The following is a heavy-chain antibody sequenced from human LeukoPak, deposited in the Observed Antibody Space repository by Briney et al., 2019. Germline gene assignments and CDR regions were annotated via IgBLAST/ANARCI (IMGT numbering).Heavy chain of an antibody. J-gene: IGHJ6*04. CDR1: GFSFSSYD. CDR3: AELGITMIGGV. CDR2: ISSSGSSI. D-gene: IGHD3-10*02. Sequence: PGGSLRLSCAASGFSFSSYDISWVRQAPGKGLEWVSYISSSGSSIYYADSVKGRFTISRDNAKNSLYLQMNSLRAEETAVYYCAELGITMIGGVWGKGTTVTISS. V-gene: IGHV3-48*03.